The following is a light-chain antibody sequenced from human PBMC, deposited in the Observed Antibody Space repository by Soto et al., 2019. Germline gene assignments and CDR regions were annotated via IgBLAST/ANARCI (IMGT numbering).Light chain of an antibody. CDR2: DVS. V-gene: IGLV2-14*01. Sequence: QSALTQPASVSGSPGQSITISCTGTSSDVGGYNYVSWYQQHPGKAPKLMIYDVSNRPSGVSNRFSCSKSGNTASLTISGLQAEDEADYYCSSYTRSSTLDVVFGGGTQLTVL. CDR3: SSYTRSSTLDVV. J-gene: IGLJ2*01. CDR1: SSDVGGYNY.